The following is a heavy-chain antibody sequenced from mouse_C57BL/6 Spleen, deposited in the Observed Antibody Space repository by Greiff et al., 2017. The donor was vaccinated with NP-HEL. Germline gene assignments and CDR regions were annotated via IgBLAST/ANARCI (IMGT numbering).Heavy chain of an antibody. CDR1: GFTFSSYA. CDR3: ERGIITRRAMDY. V-gene: IGHV5-4*03. D-gene: IGHD1-1*01. CDR2: ISDGGSYT. J-gene: IGHJ4*01. Sequence: EVKVVESGGGLVKPGGSLKLSCAASGFTFSSYAMSWVRQTPEKRLEWVATISDGGSYTYYPDNVKRRFTISRDNAKNNLYLQMSHLKSEDTAVYYCERGIITRRAMDYWGQGTSVTVSS.